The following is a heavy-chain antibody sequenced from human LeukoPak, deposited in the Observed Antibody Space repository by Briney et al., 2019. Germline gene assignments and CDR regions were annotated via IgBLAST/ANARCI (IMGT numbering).Heavy chain of an antibody. CDR1: GVSITLYY. CDR3: ARGNYDILSDYSLYSPRGGFDH. V-gene: IGHV4-59*01. Sequence: SETLSLTCTVSGVSITLYYWTWIRQSPKKGLEWIGDISNSESNYNPSLSSRLTISTDTSKNHFPLRLTSVSAADTAVYYCARGNYDILSDYSLYSPRGGFDHWGQGILVTVSS. D-gene: IGHD3-9*01. J-gene: IGHJ4*02. CDR2: ISNSES.